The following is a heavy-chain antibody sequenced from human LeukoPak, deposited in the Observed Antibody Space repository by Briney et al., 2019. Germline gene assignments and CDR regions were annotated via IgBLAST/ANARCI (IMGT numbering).Heavy chain of an antibody. CDR3: ARAYFLVDDAFDI. CDR2: TFYRSQWYT. CDR1: GDSVSSNSAA. Sequence: SQTLSLTCAISGDSVSSNSAAWNWIRQSPSSGLEWLGRTFYRSQWYTDYAVSVKSRITITPDTSKNQFSLQMSSLTPEDTATYYCARAYFLVDDAFDIWGQGTMVTVSS. V-gene: IGHV6-1*01. J-gene: IGHJ3*02. D-gene: IGHD2-2*01.